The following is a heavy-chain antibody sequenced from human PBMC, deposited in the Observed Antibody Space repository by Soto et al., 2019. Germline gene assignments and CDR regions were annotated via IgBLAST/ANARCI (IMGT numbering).Heavy chain of an antibody. V-gene: IGHV4-59*08. D-gene: IGHD3-16*01. CDR3: ARHGSTVYKGGALDY. CDR2: ISYFGNT. J-gene: IGHJ4*02. Sequence: QVQLQESGPGLVKPSETLSLTCSFSGDSITNIYWSWVRQPPGKGLEWIGCISYFGNTNSNPSPKSRVTTSVDSAKHQCSLKLSSVTAADTAMYYCARHGSTVYKGGALDYGGQGTLVTVSS. CDR1: GDSITNIY.